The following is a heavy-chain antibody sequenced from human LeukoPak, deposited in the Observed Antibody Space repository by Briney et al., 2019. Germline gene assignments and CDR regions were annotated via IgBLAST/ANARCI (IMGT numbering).Heavy chain of an antibody. J-gene: IGHJ4*02. Sequence: GRSLRLSCAASGFTFSSYAMHWVRQAPGKGLEWVAVISYDGSNKYYADSVKGRFTISRDNSKNTLYLQMNSLRAEDTAVYYCAKGECSGGSCYGGFDYWGQGTLVTVSS. CDR3: AKGECSGGSCYGGFDY. D-gene: IGHD2-15*01. CDR1: GFTFSSYA. V-gene: IGHV3-30-3*01. CDR2: ISYDGSNK.